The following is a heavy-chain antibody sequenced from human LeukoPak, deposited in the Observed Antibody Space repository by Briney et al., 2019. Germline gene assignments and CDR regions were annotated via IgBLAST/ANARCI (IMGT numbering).Heavy chain of an antibody. CDR3: ATTMTSFDY. CDR2: ISAYNGNT. CDR1: GGTFSSYA. J-gene: IGHJ4*02. D-gene: IGHD3-22*01. Sequence: ASVTVSCKASGGTFSSYAISWVRQAPGQGLEWMGWISAYNGNTNYAQKLQGRVTMTTDTSTSTAYMELRSLRSDDTAVYYCATTMTSFDYWGQGTLVTVSS. V-gene: IGHV1-18*01.